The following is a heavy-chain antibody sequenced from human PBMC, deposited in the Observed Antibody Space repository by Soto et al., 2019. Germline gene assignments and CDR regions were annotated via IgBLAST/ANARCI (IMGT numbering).Heavy chain of an antibody. CDR3: AKTYSSSSGPDWLHP. V-gene: IGHV3-21*01. J-gene: IGHJ5*02. Sequence: GGSLRLSCAASGFTFSSYSINWVRQAPGKGLEWVSSISSSGSYIYYAESVKGRFTISRDNAKNSLYLQMNSLRAEDTAVYYCAKTYSSSSGPDWLHPWGQGTLVTVSS. CDR2: ISSSGSYI. D-gene: IGHD6-6*01. CDR1: GFTFSSYS.